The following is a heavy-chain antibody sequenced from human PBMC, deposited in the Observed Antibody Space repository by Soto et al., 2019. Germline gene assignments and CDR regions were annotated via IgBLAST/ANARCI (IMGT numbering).Heavy chain of an antibody. Sequence: QVQLVQSGAEVKKPGSSVKVSCKASGGTFSSYAISWVRQAPGQGLEWMGGIIPIFGTANYAQKFQGRVTSTADESMSSAHMEVTTLRSEDTAGYYCPRAGTTGVTPAYLGQGTLVTVSS. CDR1: GGTFSSYA. CDR2: IIPIFGTA. V-gene: IGHV1-69*12. D-gene: IGHD4-17*01. CDR3: PRAGTTGVTPAY. J-gene: IGHJ4*02.